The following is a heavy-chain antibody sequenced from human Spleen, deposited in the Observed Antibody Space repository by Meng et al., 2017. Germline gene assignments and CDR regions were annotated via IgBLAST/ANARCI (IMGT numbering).Heavy chain of an antibody. Sequence: VKWVGSGGGLVQPGGSLRLSCSASGFTFSSHWMHWVRQVPGKGLVWVSRVSDDGGDTNYADSVKGRFTISRDNAKDTVHLQMNSLRSDDTALYYCANDRITDWGQGTLVTVSS. CDR1: GFTFSSHW. V-gene: IGHV3-74*01. CDR2: VSDDGGDT. CDR3: ANDRITD. J-gene: IGHJ1*01. D-gene: IGHD3-16*01.